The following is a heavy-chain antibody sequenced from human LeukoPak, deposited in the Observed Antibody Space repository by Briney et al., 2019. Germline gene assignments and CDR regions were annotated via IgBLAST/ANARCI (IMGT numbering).Heavy chain of an antibody. J-gene: IGHJ3*02. D-gene: IGHD3-22*01. Sequence: GGSLRLSCAASGFTFNNYAMSWVRQAPGRGLEWVSTISGNDASTYYADSVKGRFTISRDNSKNTLFLQMNSLRAEDTALYSCARQPYYDSRGAFEIWSQGTVVTVS. V-gene: IGHV3-23*01. CDR2: ISGNDAST. CDR1: GFTFNNYA. CDR3: ARQPYYDSRGAFEI.